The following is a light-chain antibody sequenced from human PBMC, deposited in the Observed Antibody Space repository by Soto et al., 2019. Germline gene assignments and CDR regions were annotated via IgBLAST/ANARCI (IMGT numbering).Light chain of an antibody. CDR3: QKRYTLPFT. Sequence: IQFTQSPSSLSASVGERVTITCLASQFISSYLAWYQQKPGKAPKLLIYEASTLQSGVPSRFSGSGSGTEFTLTISGLLPEDFAAYHCQKRYTLPFTFGQGTRLEIK. CDR2: EAS. J-gene: IGKJ5*01. V-gene: IGKV1-9*01. CDR1: QFISSY.